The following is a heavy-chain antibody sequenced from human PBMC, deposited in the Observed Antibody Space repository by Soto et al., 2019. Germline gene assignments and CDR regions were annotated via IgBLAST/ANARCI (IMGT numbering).Heavy chain of an antibody. CDR3: ARSGVNYDSSGYAPDY. V-gene: IGHV4-31*03. Sequence: QVQLQESGPGLVKPSQTLSLTCTVSGGSISSGGYYWSWIRQHPGKGLEWIGYIYYSGSTYYNPSLKTRVTISXXTXKXXFSLKLSSVTAADTAVYYCARSGVNYDSSGYAPDYWGQGTLVTVSS. D-gene: IGHD3-22*01. CDR1: GGSISSGGYY. CDR2: IYYSGST. J-gene: IGHJ4*02.